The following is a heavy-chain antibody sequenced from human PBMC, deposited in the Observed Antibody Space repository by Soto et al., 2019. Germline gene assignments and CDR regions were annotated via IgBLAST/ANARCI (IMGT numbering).Heavy chain of an antibody. CDR2: IYYSGTT. V-gene: IGHV4-30-4*01. CDR3: ARALIQLWPHYYYGMDV. D-gene: IGHD5-18*01. J-gene: IGHJ6*02. CDR1: GGSISIGDHY. Sequence: KPSETLSLTCTVSGGSISIGDHYWSWIRQPPGKGLEWIGYIYYSGTTYYNPSLKSRVTIAVDTSENQFSLKVNSVTAADTAVYYCARALIQLWPHYYYGMDVWGQGTTVTVSS.